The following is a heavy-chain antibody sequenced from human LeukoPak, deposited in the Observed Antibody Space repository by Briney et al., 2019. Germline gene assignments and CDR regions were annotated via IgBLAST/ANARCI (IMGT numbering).Heavy chain of an antibody. CDR1: GFTFSDYA. V-gene: IGHV3-23*05. CDR2: FKTKYNQV. D-gene: IGHD6-13*01. J-gene: IGHJ4*02. Sequence: GGSLRLSCVASGFTFSDYAMNWVRQAPGKGLEWVSTFKTKYNQVYYAESVRGRFTISTDNSRNTVFLQMNSLRAEDTAVYYCAKTRPLDSSSWSHGDYWGQGTLVTVSS. CDR3: AKTRPLDSSSWSHGDY.